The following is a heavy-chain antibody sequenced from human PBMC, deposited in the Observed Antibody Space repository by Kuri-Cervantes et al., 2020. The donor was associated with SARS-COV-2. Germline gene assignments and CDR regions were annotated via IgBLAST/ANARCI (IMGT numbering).Heavy chain of an antibody. D-gene: IGHD3-16*01. CDR3: ARDQGGYYMDV. J-gene: IGHJ6*03. CDR2: INHSGST. CDR1: GYSISSGYY. V-gene: IGHV4-38-2*02. Sequence: SETLSLTCTVSGYSISSGYYWSWIRQPPGKGLEWIGEINHSGSTNYNPSLKSRVTISVDTSKNQFSLKLSSVTAADTAVYYCARDQGGYYMDVWGKGTTVTVSS.